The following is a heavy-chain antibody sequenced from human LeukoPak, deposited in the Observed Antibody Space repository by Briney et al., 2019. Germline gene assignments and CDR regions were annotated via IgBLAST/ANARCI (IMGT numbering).Heavy chain of an antibody. D-gene: IGHD4-23*01. CDR2: IYYSGST. Sequence: PSETLSLTCTVSGGSISSHYWNWIRQPPGKGLEWIGYIYYSGSTNYNPSLKSRVTISADTSKNQFSLKLSSVTAADTAVYYCARETTVVTPGRSDVFDIWGQGTMVTVSS. V-gene: IGHV4-59*11. CDR1: GGSISSHY. CDR3: ARETTVVTPGRSDVFDI. J-gene: IGHJ3*02.